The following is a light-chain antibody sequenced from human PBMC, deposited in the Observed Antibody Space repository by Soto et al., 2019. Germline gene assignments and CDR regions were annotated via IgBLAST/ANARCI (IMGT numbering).Light chain of an antibody. V-gene: IGKV3-20*01. CDR2: GAS. CDR3: QQYGTSPWT. Sequence: EIVLTQSPGTLSLSPGERATLSCWASQTVSNSYLAWYQQKPGQAPRLLIYGASSRATGIPDRFSGSESGTDFTLTISGLEPEDFAVYYCQQYGTSPWTFGQGTKVDIK. J-gene: IGKJ1*01. CDR1: QTVSNSY.